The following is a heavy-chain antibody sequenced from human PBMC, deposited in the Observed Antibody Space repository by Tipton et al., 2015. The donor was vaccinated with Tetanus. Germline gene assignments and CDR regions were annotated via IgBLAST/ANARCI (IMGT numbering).Heavy chain of an antibody. CDR1: GGSVNSGGYY. D-gene: IGHD5-18*01. CDR2: ASYSGSS. V-gene: IGHV4-61*08. Sequence: SLTCTVSGGSVNSGGYYWSWIRQPPGKGLEWIGYASYSGSSNYNPSLKSRVIISIDASKNQFSLKLSSVAAADTAVYYCARGARGYTYGWGQGTLVTVSS. CDR3: ARGARGYTYG. J-gene: IGHJ4*02.